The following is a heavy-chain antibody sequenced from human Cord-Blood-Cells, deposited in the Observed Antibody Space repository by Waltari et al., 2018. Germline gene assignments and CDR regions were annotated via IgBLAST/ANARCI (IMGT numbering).Heavy chain of an antibody. CDR2: IYYSGST. CDR3: ATVLDYSNYFDY. CDR1: GGSISRSSYY. J-gene: IGHJ4*02. V-gene: IGHV4-39*01. Sequence: QLQLQESGPGLVKPSETLSLTCTVSGGSISRSSYYWGWIRQPPGKGLEWIGSIYYSGSTYYNPSLKSRVTISVDTSKNQFSLKLSSVTAADTAVYYCATVLDYSNYFDYWGQGTLVTVSS. D-gene: IGHD4-4*01.